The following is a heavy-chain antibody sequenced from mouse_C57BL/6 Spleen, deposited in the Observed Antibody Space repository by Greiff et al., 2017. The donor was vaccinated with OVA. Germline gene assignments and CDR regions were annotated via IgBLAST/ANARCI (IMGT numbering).Heavy chain of an antibody. CDR1: GYTFTSYW. V-gene: IGHV1-55*01. D-gene: IGHD1-1*01. Sequence: QVQLQQPGAELVKPGASVKMSCKASGYTFTSYWITWVKQRPGQGLEWIGDIYPGSGSTNYHEKLKSKATLTVDTSSSTASLQLSSLTSEDSAVYYCARYCCSNYVDYWGQGTSLTVSS. J-gene: IGHJ2*02. CDR2: IYPGSGST. CDR3: ARYCCSNYVDY.